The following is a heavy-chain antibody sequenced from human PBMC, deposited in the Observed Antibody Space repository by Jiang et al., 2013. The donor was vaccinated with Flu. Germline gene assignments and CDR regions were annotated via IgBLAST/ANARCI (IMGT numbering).Heavy chain of an antibody. CDR2: T. CDR3: ARRYYFYYGLDV. V-gene: IGHV4-34*01. Sequence: TIYNPSLKSRVTISVDTSKNQLSLNVSSVTAADTAVYYCARRYYFYYGLDVWGQGTTVTVSS. J-gene: IGHJ6*02.